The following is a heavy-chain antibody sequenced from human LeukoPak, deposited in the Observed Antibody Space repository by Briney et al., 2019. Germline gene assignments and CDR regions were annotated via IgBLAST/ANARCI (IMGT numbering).Heavy chain of an antibody. CDR2: INTNTGNP. CDR3: ARARDCSYTRCYGEY. D-gene: IGHD2-2*01. Sequence: ASVKVSCKASGYTFTGYYMHWVRQAPGQGLEWMGWINTNTGNPTYAQGFRGGFVFSLDTSISTAYLQISSLKEEDTAVYYCARARDCSYTRCYGEYWGQGTLVTVSS. CDR1: GYTFTGYY. V-gene: IGHV7-4-1*02. J-gene: IGHJ4*02.